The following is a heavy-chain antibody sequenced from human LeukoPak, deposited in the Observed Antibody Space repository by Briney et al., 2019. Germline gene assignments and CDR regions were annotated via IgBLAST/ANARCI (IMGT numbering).Heavy chain of an antibody. CDR1: GFTFSNAY. V-gene: IGHV3-11*06. J-gene: IGHJ1*01. Sequence: GGSLRLSCAASGFTFSNAYMSWVRQAPGKGLEWVSYISSASSYTNYADSVKGRFTISRDNAKNSLYLQMNSLRAEDMAVYYCARGNYYDSSGPKHWGQGTLVTVSS. CDR3: ARGNYYDSSGPKH. D-gene: IGHD3-22*01. CDR2: ISSASSYT.